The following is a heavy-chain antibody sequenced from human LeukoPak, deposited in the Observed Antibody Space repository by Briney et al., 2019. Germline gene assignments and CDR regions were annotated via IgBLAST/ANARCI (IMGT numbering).Heavy chain of an antibody. CDR2: IYADGNT. V-gene: IGHV3-23*03. CDR3: ARDSYGDANFDS. D-gene: IGHD4-17*01. CDR1: GFTFSSYA. J-gene: IGHJ4*02. Sequence: GGSLRLSCAASGFTFSSYAMTWVRQAPGRGLEWVSFIYADGNTYYADSVKGRFTISRDISKNAVYLQMNSLRAEDTAVYYCARDSYGDANFDSWGQGTLVTVSS.